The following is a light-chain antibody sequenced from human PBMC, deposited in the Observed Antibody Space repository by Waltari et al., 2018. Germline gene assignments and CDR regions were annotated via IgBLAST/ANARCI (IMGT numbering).Light chain of an antibody. CDR1: GSNIGNNY. Sequence: QSVLPQPPSVSAAPGQKVTISCSGTGSNIGNNYVSWYQQFPGTAPKLLIFDNNKRPSGIPGRFSGSKSGTSATLVITGLQTGDEADYYCGTWDTSLSKVFGGGTKLTVL. V-gene: IGLV1-51*01. CDR3: GTWDTSLSKV. CDR2: DNN. J-gene: IGLJ2*01.